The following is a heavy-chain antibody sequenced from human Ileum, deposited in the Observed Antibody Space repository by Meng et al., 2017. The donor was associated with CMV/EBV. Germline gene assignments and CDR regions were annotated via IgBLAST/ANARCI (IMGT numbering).Heavy chain of an antibody. D-gene: IGHD6-19*01. CDR2: IYYSGST. CDR1: GGSISSYY. CDR3: ERDRGVGWNYYYGMDV. Sequence: SETLSLTCTVSGGSISSYYWSWIRQPPGKGLEWIGYIYYSGSTNYNPSLKSRVTISVDTSKNQFSLKLSSVTAADTAVYYCERDRGVGWNYYYGMDVWGQGTTVTVSS. J-gene: IGHJ6*02. V-gene: IGHV4-59*01.